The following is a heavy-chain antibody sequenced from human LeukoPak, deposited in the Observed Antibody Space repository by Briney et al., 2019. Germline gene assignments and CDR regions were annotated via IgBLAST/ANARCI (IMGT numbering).Heavy chain of an antibody. J-gene: IGHJ4*02. D-gene: IGHD3-3*01. V-gene: IGHV3-23*01. Sequence: GGSLRLSCAASGFTFSSYAMSWVRQAPGKGLEWGSAISGSGGSTYYADSVKGRFTISRDNSKNTLYLQMNSLRAEDTAVYYCAKDLDFWSGYYLDYWGQGTLVTVSS. CDR1: GFTFSSYA. CDR2: ISGSGGST. CDR3: AKDLDFWSGYYLDY.